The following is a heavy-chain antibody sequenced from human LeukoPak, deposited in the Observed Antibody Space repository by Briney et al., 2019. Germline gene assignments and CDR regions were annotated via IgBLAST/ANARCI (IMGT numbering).Heavy chain of an antibody. CDR3: ATLGYCSGGSCQGWFDP. Sequence: GESLQISCQGSGYSFTSYWIGWVRQMPGKGLEWMGIIYPGDSDTRYSPSFQGQVTISADKSISTAYLQWSSLKASDTAMYYCATLGYCSGGSCQGWFDPWGQGTLVTVSS. CDR2: IYPGDSDT. CDR1: GYSFTSYW. V-gene: IGHV5-51*01. D-gene: IGHD2-15*01. J-gene: IGHJ5*02.